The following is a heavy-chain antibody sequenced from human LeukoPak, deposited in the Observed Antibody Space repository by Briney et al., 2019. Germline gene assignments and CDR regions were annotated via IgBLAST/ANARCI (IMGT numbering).Heavy chain of an antibody. CDR3: ARDPEYCSGGSCFDY. CDR2: IKQDGSEK. D-gene: IGHD2-15*01. J-gene: IGHJ4*02. Sequence: GGSLRLSCVASGFTFSSHGMNWVRQAPGKGLEWVANIKQDGSEKYYVDSVKGRFTISGDNAKNSLYLQMNSLRAEDTAVYYCARDPEYCSGGSCFDYWGQGTLVTVSS. CDR1: GFTFSSHG. V-gene: IGHV3-7*01.